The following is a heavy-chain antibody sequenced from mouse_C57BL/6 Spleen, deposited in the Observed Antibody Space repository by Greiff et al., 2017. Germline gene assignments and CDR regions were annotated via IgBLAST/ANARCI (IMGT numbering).Heavy chain of an antibody. CDR2: ISYDGSN. CDR3: ARDYSGSSPFAY. V-gene: IGHV3-6*01. D-gene: IGHD1-1*01. CDR1: GYSITSGYY. J-gene: IGHJ3*01. Sequence: ESGPGLVKPSQSLSLTCSVTGYSITSGYYWIWIRQFPGNKLEWMGYISYDGSNNYNPSLKNGISITRDTSKNQFFLKLNSLTTEDTATYYGARDYSGSSPFAYWGQGTLVTVSA.